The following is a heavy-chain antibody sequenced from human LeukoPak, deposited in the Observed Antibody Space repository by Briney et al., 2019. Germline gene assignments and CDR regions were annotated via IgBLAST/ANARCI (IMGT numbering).Heavy chain of an antibody. D-gene: IGHD2-2*01. J-gene: IGHJ6*02. CDR1: GGSFSGYC. CDR2: IYCSGTT. Sequence: WESLSLTCPVYGGSFSGYCRSWVRQPPGKGLEWIGYIYCSGTTTYNPSLKTLLTISVDTYNNQFSPKVSPVTAADTAVYYCERESRSSTIYRMDVGGQGTTVTVSS. V-gene: IGHV4-59*01. CDR3: ERESRSSTIYRMDV.